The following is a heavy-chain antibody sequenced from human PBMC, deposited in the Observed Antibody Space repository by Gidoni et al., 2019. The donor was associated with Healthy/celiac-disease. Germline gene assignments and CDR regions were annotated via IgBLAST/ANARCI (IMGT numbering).Heavy chain of an antibody. Sequence: EVQLLESGGALVQPGGSLRLHCAASGFTFSSYAMSWVRQAPGKGLEGVSAISGSGGSTYYADSVKGRFTISRDNSKNTLYLQMNSLRAEDTAVYYCAKREGSGWFSHQHWGQGTLVTVSS. CDR2: ISGSGGST. V-gene: IGHV3-23*01. CDR3: AKREGSGWFSHQH. CDR1: GFTFSSYA. J-gene: IGHJ1*01. D-gene: IGHD6-19*01.